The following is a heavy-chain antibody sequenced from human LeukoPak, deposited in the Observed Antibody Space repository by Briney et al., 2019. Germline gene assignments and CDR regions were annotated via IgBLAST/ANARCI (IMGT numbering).Heavy chain of an antibody. Sequence: SETLSLTCAVYGGSFSGYYWSWIRQPPGKGLEWIGEINHSGTTYYNPSLESRGTISVDTSNNQFSLKLSSCTPADTAVYYCARVVYRPPPPNKFDPWGQGTLVTVSS. CDR2: INHSGTT. V-gene: IGHV4-34*01. J-gene: IGHJ5*02. D-gene: IGHD5/OR15-5a*01. CDR1: GGSFSGYY. CDR3: ARVVYRPPPPNKFDP.